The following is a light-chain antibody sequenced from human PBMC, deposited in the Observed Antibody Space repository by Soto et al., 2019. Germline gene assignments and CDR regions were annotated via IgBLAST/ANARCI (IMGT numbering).Light chain of an antibody. J-gene: IGKJ1*01. CDR3: QQSFNTPRA. V-gene: IGKV1-39*01. CDR1: QSISSW. Sequence: DVQMTQSPSTLSASVGARVTITCRASQSISSWLAWYQQKPGKAPKLLIYGASTLQGGVPSRFSGSGSGTDFTLTISSLQPEDFATYFCQQSFNTPRAFGQGTKVDI. CDR2: GAS.